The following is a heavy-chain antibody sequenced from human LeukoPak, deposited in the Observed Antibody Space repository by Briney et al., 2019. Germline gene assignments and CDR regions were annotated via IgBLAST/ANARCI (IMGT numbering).Heavy chain of an antibody. CDR1: GFTFSSYG. J-gene: IGHJ4*02. V-gene: IGHV3-30*03. Sequence: AGGSLRLSCAASGFTFSSYGMHWVRQAPGKGLEWVAVISYDGSNKYYADSVKGRFTISRDNSKNTLYLQMNSLRAEDTAVYYCAPTPDFDYWGQGTLVTVSS. CDR3: APTPDFDY. CDR2: ISYDGSNK.